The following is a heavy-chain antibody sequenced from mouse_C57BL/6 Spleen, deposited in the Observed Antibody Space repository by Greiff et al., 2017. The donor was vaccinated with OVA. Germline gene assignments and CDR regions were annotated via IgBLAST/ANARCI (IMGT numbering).Heavy chain of an antibody. D-gene: IGHD2-4*01. Sequence: EVQVVESGGGLVKPGGSLKLSCAASGFTFSDYGMHWVRQAPEKGLEWVAYISSGSSTIYYADTVKGRFTISRDNAKNTLFLQMTSLRSEDTAMYYCARPWIYYDYDDGDYYAMDYWGQGTSVTVSS. CDR1: GFTFSDYG. CDR3: ARPWIYYDYDDGDYYAMDY. J-gene: IGHJ4*01. CDR2: ISSGSSTI. V-gene: IGHV5-17*01.